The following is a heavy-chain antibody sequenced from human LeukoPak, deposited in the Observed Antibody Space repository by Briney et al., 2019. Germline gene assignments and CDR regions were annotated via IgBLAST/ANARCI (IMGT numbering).Heavy chain of an antibody. D-gene: IGHD3-10*01. Sequence: PGRSLRLSCAASGFRFGDNAMHWVRQAPGKGLEWVSGISWNSVSIGYADSVKGRFVISRDNAKNSLFLQMNSVRAEDTAFYYCAKVGVGYAFDVWGQGTMVTVS. J-gene: IGHJ3*01. V-gene: IGHV3-9*01. CDR3: AKVGVGYAFDV. CDR1: GFRFGDNA. CDR2: ISWNSVSI.